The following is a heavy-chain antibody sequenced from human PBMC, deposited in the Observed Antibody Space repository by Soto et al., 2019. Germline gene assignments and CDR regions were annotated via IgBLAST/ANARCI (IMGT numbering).Heavy chain of an antibody. J-gene: IGHJ5*02. V-gene: IGHV3-30*03. CDR3: AGEGGDFWSGYSGLNWFDP. CDR2: ISYDGSNK. CDR1: GFTFSSYG. D-gene: IGHD3-3*01. Sequence: QVQLVESGGGVVQPGRSLRLSCAASGFTFSSYGMHWVRQAPGKGLEWVAVISYDGSNKYYVDSVKGRFTISRDNSKNTLYVQMNSLRAEDTAVYYCAGEGGDFWSGYSGLNWFDPWGQGTLVTVSS.